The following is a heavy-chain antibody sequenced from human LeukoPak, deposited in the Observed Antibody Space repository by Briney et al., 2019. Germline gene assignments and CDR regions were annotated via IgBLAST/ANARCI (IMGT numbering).Heavy chain of an antibody. CDR1: GGSISSYY. CDR3: ARSEGGDYYDSSGYFDY. J-gene: IGHJ4*02. CDR2: IYYSGST. D-gene: IGHD3-22*01. V-gene: IGHV4-59*01. Sequence: PSETLSLTCTVSGGSISSYYWSWIRQPPRKGLEWIGYIYYSGSTNYNPSLKSRVTISVDTSKNQFSLKLSSVTAADTAVYYCARSEGGDYYDSSGYFDYWGQGTLVTVSS.